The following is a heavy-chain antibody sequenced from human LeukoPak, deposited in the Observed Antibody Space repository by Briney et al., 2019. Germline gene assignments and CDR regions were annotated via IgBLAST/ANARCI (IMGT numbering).Heavy chain of an antibody. V-gene: IGHV3-30-3*01. CDR1: GFTFSSYA. J-gene: IGHJ6*02. D-gene: IGHD2-8*02. CDR2: ISYDGSNK. CDR3: AREVVLGHRHYYYGMDV. Sequence: GGSLRLSCAASGFTFSSYAMHWVRQAPGKGLEWVAVISYDGSNKYYADSVKGRFTISRDNSKNTLYLQMNSLRAEDTAVYYCAREVVLGHRHYYYGMDVWGQGTTVTVSS.